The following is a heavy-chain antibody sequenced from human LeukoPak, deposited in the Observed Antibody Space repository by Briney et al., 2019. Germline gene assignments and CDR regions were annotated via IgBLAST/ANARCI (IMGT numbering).Heavy chain of an antibody. CDR3: ARDRYYDSSGYLGY. D-gene: IGHD3-22*01. CDR2: IKQDVTEK. Sequence: GGSLRLSCAASGFTFSSYWMSWVRQAPGKGLEWVAYIKQDVTEKYYVDSVKGRFSISRDNAKNSLYLQMNSLRAEDAAVYYCARDRYYDSSGYLGYWGQGTLVTVSS. J-gene: IGHJ4*02. CDR1: GFTFSSYW. V-gene: IGHV3-7*03.